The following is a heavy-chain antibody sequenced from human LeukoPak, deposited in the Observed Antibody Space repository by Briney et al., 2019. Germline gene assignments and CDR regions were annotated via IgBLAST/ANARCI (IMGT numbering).Heavy chain of an antibody. V-gene: IGHV3-74*01. J-gene: IGHJ6*03. CDR2: LNSDGSTT. CDR1: GFTLSSFW. Sequence: PGGSLRLSCAASGFTLSSFWMHWVRQVPGKGLVWVSGLNSDGSTTGYADSVRGRFTISRDNAKNSLYLQMDSLRAEDTAVYYCSTTSYYYYMVVWGKGTTVTVSS. CDR3: STTSYYYYMVV. D-gene: IGHD4-17*01.